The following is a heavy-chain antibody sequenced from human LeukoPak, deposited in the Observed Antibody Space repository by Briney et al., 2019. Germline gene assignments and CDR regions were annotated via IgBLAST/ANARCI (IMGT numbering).Heavy chain of an antibody. Sequence: SETLSLTCAVYGGSFSGYYWSWIRQPPGKGLEWIGSIYYSGSTYYNPSLKSRVTISVDTSKNQFSLKLSSVTAADTAVYYCARDAIYCSGGSCYSDGIDYWGQGTLVTVSS. CDR3: ARDAIYCSGGSCYSDGIDY. D-gene: IGHD2-15*01. V-gene: IGHV4-34*01. CDR1: GGSFSGYY. CDR2: IYYSGST. J-gene: IGHJ4*02.